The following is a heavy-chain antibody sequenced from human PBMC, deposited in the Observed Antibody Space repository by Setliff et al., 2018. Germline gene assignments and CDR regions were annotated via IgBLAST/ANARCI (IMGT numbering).Heavy chain of an antibody. CDR2: TRNKADGYTT. V-gene: IGHV3-72*01. CDR3: ARISRLYTSSWDDY. Sequence: GSLRLSCAASGFTFSDHYMDWVRQAPGRGLQWVARTRNKADGYTTEYAASVKGRFTISRDDSKNSLYLQMNGLETEDTAVYYCARISRLYTSSWDDYWGRGTLVTVSS. CDR1: GFTFSDHY. J-gene: IGHJ4*02. D-gene: IGHD6-13*01.